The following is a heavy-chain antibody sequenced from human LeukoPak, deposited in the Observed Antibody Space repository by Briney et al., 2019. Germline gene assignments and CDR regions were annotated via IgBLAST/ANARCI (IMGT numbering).Heavy chain of an antibody. CDR2: IYTSGST. CDR1: GGSISSYY. Sequence: PSETLSLTCTVSGGSISSYYWSWIRQPAGKGLEWIGRIYTSGSTNYNPSLKSRVTMSVDTSKNQFSLKLSSVTAADTAVYYCASEGDSSGYPGIIDYWGQGTLVTVSS. D-gene: IGHD3-22*01. CDR3: ASEGDSSGYPGIIDY. J-gene: IGHJ4*02. V-gene: IGHV4-4*07.